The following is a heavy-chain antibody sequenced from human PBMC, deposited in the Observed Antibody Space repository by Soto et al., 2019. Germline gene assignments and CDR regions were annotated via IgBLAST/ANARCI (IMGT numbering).Heavy chain of an antibody. CDR1: GYTFSNYG. V-gene: IGHV1-18*01. CDR2: ISAYNGNT. CDR3: AREEYYYDSSGYYGY. D-gene: IGHD3-22*01. J-gene: IGHJ4*02. Sequence: ASVKVSCKASGYTFSNYGLSWVRQAPGQGLEWMGWISAYNGNTNYAQKLQGRVTMTTDTSTSTAYMELRSLRSDDTAVYYCAREEYYYDSSGYYGYWGQGTLVTVSS.